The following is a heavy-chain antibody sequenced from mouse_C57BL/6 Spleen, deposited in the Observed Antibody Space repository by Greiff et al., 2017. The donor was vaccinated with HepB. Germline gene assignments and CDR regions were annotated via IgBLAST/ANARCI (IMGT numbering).Heavy chain of an antibody. CDR3: ARGGGTGAMDY. V-gene: IGHV1-64*01. CDR1: GYTFTSYW. CDR2: IHPNSGST. D-gene: IGHD4-1*01. Sequence: QVQLQQSGAELVKPGASVKLSCKASGYTFTSYWMHWVKQRPGQGLEWIGMIHPNSGSTNYNEKFKSKATLTVDKSSSTAYMQLSSLTSEDSAVYYCARGGGTGAMDYWGQGTSVTVSS. J-gene: IGHJ4*01.